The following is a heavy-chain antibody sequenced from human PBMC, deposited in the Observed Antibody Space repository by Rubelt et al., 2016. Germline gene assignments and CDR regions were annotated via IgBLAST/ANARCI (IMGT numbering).Heavy chain of an antibody. D-gene: IGHD6-13*01. CDR3: ARVIAAAGRDGNYFDY. J-gene: IGHJ4*02. Sequence: QVQLVQSASELRKPGASVKVSCKASGYPFTSYAMNWVRQAPGQGLEWMGWINTNTGNPTYAQGFTGRLFFSLDTSVSTAYLQISSLKAEDTAVYYCARVIAAAGRDGNYFDYWGQGTLVTVSS. V-gene: IGHV7-4-1*02. CDR2: INTNTGNP. CDR1: GYPFTSYA.